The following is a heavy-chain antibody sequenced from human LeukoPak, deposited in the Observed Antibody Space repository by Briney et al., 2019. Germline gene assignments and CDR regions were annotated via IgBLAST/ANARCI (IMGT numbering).Heavy chain of an antibody. V-gene: IGHV3-74*01. CDR3: ARGAHVLDI. Sequence: GGSLRLSCAASGFTLNRYWMHWVRPAPGERLVWVSRINSDESSTTYVASVKGRFTISRDNAKNTLYLQMDSLRVEDTAVYFCARGAHVLDIWGQGTMVTVS. D-gene: IGHD1-26*01. J-gene: IGHJ3*02. CDR1: GFTLNRYW. CDR2: INSDESST.